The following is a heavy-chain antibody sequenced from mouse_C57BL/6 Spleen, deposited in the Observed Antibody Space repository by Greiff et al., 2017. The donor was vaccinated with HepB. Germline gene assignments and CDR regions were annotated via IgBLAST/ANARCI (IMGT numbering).Heavy chain of an antibody. V-gene: IGHV6-3*01. Sequence: EVKVEESGGGLVQPGGSMKLSCVASGFTFSNYWMNWVRQSPEKGLEWVAQIRLKSDNYATHYAESVKGRFTISRDDSKSSVYLQMNNLRAEDTGIYYCTGIGYAFDYWGQGTTLTVSS. CDR1: GFTFSNYW. CDR3: TGIGYAFDY. D-gene: IGHD2-2*01. J-gene: IGHJ2*01. CDR2: IRLKSDNYAT.